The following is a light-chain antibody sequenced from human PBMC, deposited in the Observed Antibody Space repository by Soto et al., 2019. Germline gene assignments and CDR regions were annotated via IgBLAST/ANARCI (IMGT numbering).Light chain of an antibody. CDR1: SSDFGGYNF. CDR2: DVN. CDR3: SSYAGSNNWV. V-gene: IGLV2-8*01. Sequence: QSALTQPPSASGSPGQSLTISCTGTSSDFGGYNFVSWYQQHPGKAPKLMISDVNRRPSGVPDRFSGSKFGNTASLTVSGLQAEDEADYYCSSYAGSNNWVFGGGTKLTVL. J-gene: IGLJ3*02.